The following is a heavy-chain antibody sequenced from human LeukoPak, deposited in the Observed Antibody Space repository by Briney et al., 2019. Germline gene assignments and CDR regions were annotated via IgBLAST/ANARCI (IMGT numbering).Heavy chain of an antibody. CDR3: VSFYETY. CDR1: GNYW. J-gene: IGHJ4*02. Sequence: GGSLRLSCAASGNYWMHWVRQVPGKGLVWISHINSDGSWTSYADSVKGRFTISKDNAKNTVYLQMNSLRAEDTAVYYCVSFYETYWGRGTLVTVSS. V-gene: IGHV3-74*01. D-gene: IGHD2/OR15-2a*01. CDR2: INSDGSWT.